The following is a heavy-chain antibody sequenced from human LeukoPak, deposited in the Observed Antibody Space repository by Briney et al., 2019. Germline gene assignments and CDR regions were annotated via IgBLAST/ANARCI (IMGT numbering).Heavy chain of an antibody. CDR2: ISYDGVVK. Sequence: GGSLRLSCAASGFAFKTYAIHWVRQTPGKGLEWVTFISYDGVVKYYADSVKGRLIISRDNSKNTVNLHMSSLRPEDTAVYYCAIDLSTHYSIDFWGPGTLVTVSS. V-gene: IGHV3-30-3*01. D-gene: IGHD2/OR15-2a*01. CDR3: AIDLSTHYSIDF. CDR1: GFAFKTYA. J-gene: IGHJ4*02.